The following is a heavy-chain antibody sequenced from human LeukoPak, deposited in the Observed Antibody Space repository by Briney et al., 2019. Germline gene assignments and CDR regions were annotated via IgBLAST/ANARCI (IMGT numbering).Heavy chain of an antibody. CDR1: GFTFSSYA. V-gene: IGHV3-21*01. CDR2: ISSSSDYI. Sequence: GGSLRLSCAASGFTFSSYAMNWVRQAPGKGLEWVSSISSSSDYIYYVDSVKGRFTISRDNAKKSLYLQMNSLRAEDTAVYYCARGNIKFDYWGQGTLVTVSS. J-gene: IGHJ4*02. CDR3: ARGNIKFDY.